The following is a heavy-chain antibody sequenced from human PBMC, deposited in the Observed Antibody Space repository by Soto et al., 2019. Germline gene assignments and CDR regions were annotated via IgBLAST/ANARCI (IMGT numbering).Heavy chain of an antibody. CDR3: TTGSVEGI. CDR2: INTSAGGGAT. CDR1: GFSFNEAW. Sequence: EVQLVESAGGLVKPGGSLRLSCVASGFSFNEAWMNWVRQAPGQGLEWVGRINTSAGGGATNDAAPVQGRFTISRDDSKNTLYLPMNTLRTEDTAIYYCTTGSVEGIWGQGTTVIVSS. J-gene: IGHJ6*02. D-gene: IGHD2-15*01. V-gene: IGHV3-15*07.